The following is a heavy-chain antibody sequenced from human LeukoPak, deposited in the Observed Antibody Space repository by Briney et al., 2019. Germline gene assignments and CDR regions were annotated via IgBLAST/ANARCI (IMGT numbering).Heavy chain of an antibody. Sequence: PSETLSLTCTVSGASISSYYWSWIRQPPGKGLEWNGYIYYSGSTRYNPSLKSRVTISVDTSKNQFSLKLSSVTAADTAVYYCARVGILRFPSNWFDPWGQGTLVTVSS. CDR2: IYYSGST. CDR1: GASISSYY. J-gene: IGHJ5*02. V-gene: IGHV4-59*01. CDR3: ARVGILRFPSNWFDP. D-gene: IGHD3-3*01.